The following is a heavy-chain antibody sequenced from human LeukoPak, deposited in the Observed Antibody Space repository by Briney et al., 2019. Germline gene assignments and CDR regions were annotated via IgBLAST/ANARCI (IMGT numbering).Heavy chain of an antibody. CDR1: GYTFTSYA. Sequence: ASVKVSCKASGYTFTSYAMNWVRQAPGQGLEWMGWINPNSGGTNYAQKFQGRVTMTRDTSISTAYMELSSLRSEDTAVYYCATVPKYVYDSSGYYGYWGQGTLVTVSS. V-gene: IGHV1-2*02. CDR3: ATVPKYVYDSSGYYGY. CDR2: INPNSGGT. J-gene: IGHJ4*02. D-gene: IGHD3-22*01.